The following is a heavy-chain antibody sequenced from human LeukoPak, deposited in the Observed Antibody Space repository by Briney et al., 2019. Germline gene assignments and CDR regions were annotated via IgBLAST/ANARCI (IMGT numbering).Heavy chain of an antibody. D-gene: IGHD3-22*01. CDR2: ISGDGGST. CDR3: TRYIADSSGSPSPSAFNI. CDR1: GFTFDDYA. J-gene: IGHJ3*02. V-gene: IGHV3-43*02. Sequence: PGGSLRLSCAASGFTFDDYAMHWVRQAPGKGLEWVSLISGDGGSTYYADSVKGRFTISRDNSKNSLYLQMNSLRVEDTAVYYCTRYIADSSGSPSPSAFNIWGQGTVVTVSS.